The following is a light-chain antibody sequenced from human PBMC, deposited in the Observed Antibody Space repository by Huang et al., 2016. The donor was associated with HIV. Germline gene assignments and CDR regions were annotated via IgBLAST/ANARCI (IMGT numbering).Light chain of an antibody. CDR3: QQYDNWPPGLT. V-gene: IGKV3D-15*01. CDR1: QNVRSN. CDR2: DTP. J-gene: IGKJ4*01. Sequence: EIVMTQSPATLSGSPGGGATLPCRAGQNVRSNLAWYQQTPGQAPRLLIYDTPTRASGVPARFSCSGAGTGFTLTISGLQSEDFAVYYCQQYDNWPPGLTFGGGTKVEI.